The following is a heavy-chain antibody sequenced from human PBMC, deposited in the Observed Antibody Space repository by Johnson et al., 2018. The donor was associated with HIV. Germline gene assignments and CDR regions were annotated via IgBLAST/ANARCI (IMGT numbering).Heavy chain of an antibody. J-gene: IGHJ3*02. CDR2: ISSSGSTI. V-gene: IGHV3-11*04. D-gene: IGHD1-26*01. CDR1: GFTFSDYY. CDR3: ARGGSYLTLDDAFDI. Sequence: QVQLVESGGGVVQPGRSLILSCAASGFTFSDYYMNWIRQAPGKGLDWVSYISSSGSTIYYADSVKGRFTISRDNAKNSLYLQMNSLRAEDTAVYYCARGGSYLTLDDAFDIWGQGTMVTVSS.